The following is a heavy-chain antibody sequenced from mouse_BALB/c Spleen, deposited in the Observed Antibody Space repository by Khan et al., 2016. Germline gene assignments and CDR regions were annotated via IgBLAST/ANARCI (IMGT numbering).Heavy chain of an antibody. Sequence: EVQLQESGPGLVKPSPSLSLPFPFPVSPITSGYGWNWIRQFPGNKLEWMGYISYSGSTNYNPSLKSRISITRDTSKNQFFLQLNSVTTEDTATYYCARTARIKYWGQGTTLTVSS. CDR3: ARTARIKY. J-gene: IGHJ2*01. V-gene: IGHV3-2*02. CDR2: ISYSGST. D-gene: IGHD1-2*01. CDR1: VSPITSGYG.